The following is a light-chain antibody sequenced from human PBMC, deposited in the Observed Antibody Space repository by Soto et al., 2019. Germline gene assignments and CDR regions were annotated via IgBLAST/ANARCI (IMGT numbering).Light chain of an antibody. CDR2: DVG. CDR3: SSYTRSRDVL. CDR1: SSDVGAYNY. J-gene: IGLJ2*01. Sequence: QSALTQPASVSGSPGQSITISCTGTSSDVGAYNYVSWYQQHPGKAPKLMIYDVGNRPSGVSNRFSGSKSGNTASLTISGLQAEDEADYYCSSYTRSRDVLFGGGTKLTVL. V-gene: IGLV2-14*01.